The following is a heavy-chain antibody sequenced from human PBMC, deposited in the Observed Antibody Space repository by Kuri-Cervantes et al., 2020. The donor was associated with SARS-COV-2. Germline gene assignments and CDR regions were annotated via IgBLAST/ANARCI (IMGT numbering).Heavy chain of an antibody. CDR3: ARGVTGVEHTVVLIATYYYHYYLDV. V-gene: IGHV4-34*01. J-gene: IGHJ6*03. Sequence: SETLSLTCAVYGGSFNNYYCNWVRKSPGKGMELIGEINHDGNRNYNQSLKIRVTISVYTSKNQFSLKLSSVTAADAAVYYCARGVTGVEHTVVLIATYYYHYYLDVWGKGTTVTVSS. CDR2: INHDGNR. CDR1: GGSFNNYY. D-gene: IGHD2-21*01.